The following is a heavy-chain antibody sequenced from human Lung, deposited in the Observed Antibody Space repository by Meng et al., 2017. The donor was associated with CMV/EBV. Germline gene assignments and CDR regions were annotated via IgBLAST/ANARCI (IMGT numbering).Heavy chain of an antibody. CDR2: IGATAGGT. D-gene: IGHD2-21*01. V-gene: IGHV3-23*01. J-gene: IGHJ4*02. Sequence: GESLKISCAASGLTFSSYGMSWVRQAPGKGLEWVSSIGATAGGTYCADSVKGRFTISRDNAKNTLYLQMNSLSAEDTAVYYCAKYSAVGERLYYFDYWGQGTLVTVSS. CDR1: GLTFSSYG. CDR3: AKYSAVGERLYYFDY.